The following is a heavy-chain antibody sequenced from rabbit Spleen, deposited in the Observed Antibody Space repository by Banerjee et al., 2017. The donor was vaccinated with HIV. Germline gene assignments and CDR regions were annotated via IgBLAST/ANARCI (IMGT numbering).Heavy chain of an antibody. V-gene: IGHV1S45*01. CDR1: GFSFSDRDV. Sequence: QEQLVESGGGLVKPEGSLTLACKASGFSFSDRDVMCWVRQAPGKGLQWIACINTYTGKPVYASWPKGRFTISRTPSTTVTLQMTSLTAADTATYFCARDVASVVGWNFNLWGPGTLVTVS. CDR3: ARDVASVVGWNFNL. D-gene: IGHD3-1*01. J-gene: IGHJ4*01. CDR2: INTYTGKP.